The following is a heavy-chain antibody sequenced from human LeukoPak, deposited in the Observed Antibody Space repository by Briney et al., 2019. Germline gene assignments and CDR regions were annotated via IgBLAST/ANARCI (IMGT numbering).Heavy chain of an antibody. CDR3: ARDAHTYYYDTSGYYFEY. J-gene: IGHJ4*02. V-gene: IGHV4-38-2*02. Sequence: SETLSLTCAVSGYCISNSYYWGWIRQPPGKGLEWIGSIYHTGGTYYNPSLKSRVTISIDTSKNQFSLNLSSVTAADTAVYYCARDAHTYYYDTSGYYFEYWGQGALVTVSS. D-gene: IGHD3-22*01. CDR2: IYHTGGT. CDR1: GYCISNSYY.